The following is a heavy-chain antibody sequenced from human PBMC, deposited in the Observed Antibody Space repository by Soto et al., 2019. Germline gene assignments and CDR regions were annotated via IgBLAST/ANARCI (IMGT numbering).Heavy chain of an antibody. CDR2: IIPILGIA. V-gene: IGHV1-69*02. CDR3: AAAGYSYGPGFDP. Sequence: VASLKVSCKASGGTFSSYTISWVRQAPGQGLEWMGRIIPILGIANYAQKFQGRVTITADKSTSTAYMELSSLRSEDTAVYYCAAAGYSYGPGFDPWGQGTLVTVYS. J-gene: IGHJ5*02. CDR1: GGTFSSYT. D-gene: IGHD5-18*01.